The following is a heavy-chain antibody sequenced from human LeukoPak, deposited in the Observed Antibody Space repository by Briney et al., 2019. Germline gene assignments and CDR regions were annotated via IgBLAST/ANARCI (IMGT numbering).Heavy chain of an antibody. CDR3: ARAVYDFWSGYYIDY. J-gene: IGHJ4*02. CDR1: GGSISSSTYL. D-gene: IGHD3-3*01. CDR2: IYYSGST. V-gene: IGHV4-39*01. Sequence: PSETLSLTCTVSGGSISSSTYLWGWIRQPPGKGLEWIGSIYYSGSTYYNPSLKSRVTISVDTSKNQFSLKLSSVTAADTAVYYCARAVYDFWSGYYIDYWGQGTLVTVSS.